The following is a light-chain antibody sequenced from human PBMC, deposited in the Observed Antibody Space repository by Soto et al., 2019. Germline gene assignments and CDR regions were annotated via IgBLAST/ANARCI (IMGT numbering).Light chain of an antibody. J-gene: IGKJ1*01. Sequence: EIVMTQSPATLSVSPGERATLSCRSSQSVSSNLAWYQQKPGQAPRLLIYGASTRATGIPARFSGSGSGTEFTLTIRRLQSEDFAVYYCQQYNNWPQWTFGQGSTGDIK. CDR2: GAS. V-gene: IGKV3-15*01. CDR3: QQYNNWPQWT. CDR1: QSVSSN.